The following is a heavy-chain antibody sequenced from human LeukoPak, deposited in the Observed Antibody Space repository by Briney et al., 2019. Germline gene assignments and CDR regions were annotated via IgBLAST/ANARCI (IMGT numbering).Heavy chain of an antibody. CDR3: ATTRGRLGYYYGMDV. CDR2: FDPEDGET. J-gene: IGHJ6*02. Sequence: ASVTVSCKVSGYTLTELSMHWVRQAPGKGLEWMGGFDPEDGETIYAQKFQGRVTMTEDTSTDTAYMELSSLRSEDTAVYFCATTRGRLGYYYGMDVWGQGTTVTVSS. V-gene: IGHV1-24*01. CDR1: GYTLTELS. D-gene: IGHD6-25*01.